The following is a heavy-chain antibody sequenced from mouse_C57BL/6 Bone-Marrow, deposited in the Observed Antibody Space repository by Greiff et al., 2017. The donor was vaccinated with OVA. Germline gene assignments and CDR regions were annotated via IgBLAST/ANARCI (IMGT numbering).Heavy chain of an antibody. CDR1: GFTFSSYA. Sequence: EVQVVESGGGLVKPGGSLKLSCAASGFTFSSYAMSWVRQTPEKRLEWVATISDGGSYTYYPDNVKGRFTIARDNAKNNLYLQMGHLKSEDTAMYYCALLWFSFDYWGQGTTLTVSS. D-gene: IGHD2-2*01. J-gene: IGHJ2*01. CDR3: ALLWFSFDY. V-gene: IGHV5-4*01. CDR2: ISDGGSYT.